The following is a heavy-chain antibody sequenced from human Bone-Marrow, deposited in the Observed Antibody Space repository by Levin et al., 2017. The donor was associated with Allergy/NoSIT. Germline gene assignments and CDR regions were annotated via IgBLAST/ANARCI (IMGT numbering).Heavy chain of an antibody. J-gene: IGHJ6*02. CDR1: GFTFSDHY. CDR2: SKHKAESYTP. D-gene: IGHD3-22*01. CDR3: AKVYRRTYYYDSSGWDGMDV. Sequence: GGSLRLSCVTSGFTFSDHYMDWVRQAPGKGLEWVARSKHKAESYTPEYAASVTGRFTISRDNSKNTLYLQMNSLRAEDTAVYYCAKVYRRTYYYDSSGWDGMDVWGQGATVTVSS. V-gene: IGHV3-72*01.